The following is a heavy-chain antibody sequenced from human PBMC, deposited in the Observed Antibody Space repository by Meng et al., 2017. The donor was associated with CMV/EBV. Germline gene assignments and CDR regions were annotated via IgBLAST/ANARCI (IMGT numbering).Heavy chain of an antibody. Sequence: VQLKLWGGGRLKPSETLPLAVAVYGGSFSGYYWSWIRQPPGKGLEWIGEINHSGSTNYNPSLKSRVTISVDTSKNQFSLKLSSVTAADTAVYYCARGVGGWFDPWGQGTLVTVSS. CDR2: INHSGST. J-gene: IGHJ5*02. CDR1: GGSFSGYY. V-gene: IGHV4-34*01. CDR3: ARGVGGWFDP. D-gene: IGHD1-26*01.